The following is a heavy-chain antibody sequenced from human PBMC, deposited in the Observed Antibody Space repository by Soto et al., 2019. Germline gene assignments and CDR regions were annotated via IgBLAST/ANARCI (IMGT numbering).Heavy chain of an antibody. Sequence: GGSLRLSCAASGFTFSSYAMSWVRQAPGKGLEWVSAISGSGGSTYYADSVKGRFSISRDNSKNTLYLQMNSLRAEDTAVYYCAKVAGNYGSGVYYYYGMDVWGQGTTVTVSS. CDR3: AKVAGNYGSGVYYYYGMDV. CDR2: ISGSGGST. CDR1: GFTFSSYA. V-gene: IGHV3-23*01. J-gene: IGHJ6*02. D-gene: IGHD4-4*01.